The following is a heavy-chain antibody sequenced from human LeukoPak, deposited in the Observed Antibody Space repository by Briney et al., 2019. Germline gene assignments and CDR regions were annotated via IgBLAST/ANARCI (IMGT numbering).Heavy chain of an antibody. CDR2: MNPNSGAT. Sequence: ASVKVSCKASGYTFTSYDFNWLRQATGQGPEWMGWMNPNSGATGYAQKFQGRVTMTRSASINTAYMELTNLRSEDTAVYYCAILWSSGSYYEFDYWGQGTLVTVSS. CDR1: GYTFTSYD. J-gene: IGHJ4*02. V-gene: IGHV1-8*01. CDR3: AILWSSGSYYEFDY. D-gene: IGHD3-10*01.